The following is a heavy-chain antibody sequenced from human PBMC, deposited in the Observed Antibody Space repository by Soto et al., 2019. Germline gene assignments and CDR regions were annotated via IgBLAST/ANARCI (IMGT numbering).Heavy chain of an antibody. CDR3: ARDRYNWNYPHWLGP. Sequence: PLRLSCTASLFTLDSYTMNWVLHTPVKVLEWFSSISTITNYMYYADSVKGRFTISGDNAKHSLYLQMNSLRAADTAVYYCARDRYNWNYPHWLGPWGQGTLVTVSS. J-gene: IGHJ5*02. V-gene: IGHV3-21*01. CDR1: LFTLDSYT. CDR2: ISTITNYM. D-gene: IGHD1-7*01.